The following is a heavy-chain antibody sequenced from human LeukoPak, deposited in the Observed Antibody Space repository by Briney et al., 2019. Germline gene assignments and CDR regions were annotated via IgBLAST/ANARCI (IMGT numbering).Heavy chain of an antibody. CDR3: ARGHSSSYDYYFDY. J-gene: IGHJ4*02. Sequence: GGSLRLCCAASGFTFSNAWMSWVRQAPGKGLEWVSSISSSSSYIYYADSVKGRFTISRDNAKNSLYLQMNSLRAEDTAVYYCARGHSSSYDYYFDYWGQGTLVTVSS. D-gene: IGHD6-13*01. V-gene: IGHV3-21*01. CDR1: GFTFSNAW. CDR2: ISSSSSYI.